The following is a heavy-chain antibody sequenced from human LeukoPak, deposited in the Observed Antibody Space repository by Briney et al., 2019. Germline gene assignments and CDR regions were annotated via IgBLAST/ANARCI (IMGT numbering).Heavy chain of an antibody. D-gene: IGHD2-2*02. CDR3: ARPRGYCSSTSCYTYYYYYGMDV. CDR2: IIPIFGTA. V-gene: IGHV1-69*13. CDR1: GGTFSSYA. Sequence: ASVKVSCKASGGTFSSYAISWVRQAPGQGLEWMGGIIPIFGTANYAQKFQGRVTITADESTSTAYMELSSLRSEDTAVYYCARPRGYCSSTSCYTYYYYYGMDVWGQGTTVTVSS. J-gene: IGHJ6*02.